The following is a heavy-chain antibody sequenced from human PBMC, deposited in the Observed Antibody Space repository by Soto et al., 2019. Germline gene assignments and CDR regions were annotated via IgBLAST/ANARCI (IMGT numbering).Heavy chain of an antibody. V-gene: IGHV4-39*01. CDR3: ARLGYCSGGSCYSPIDY. CDR2: IYYSGST. J-gene: IGHJ4*02. CDR1: GGSISSSSYY. Sequence: QLQLQESGPGLVKPSETLSLTCTVSGGSISSSSYYWGWIRQPPGKGLEWIGSIYYSGSTYYNPSLKSGVTISVDTSKNQFSLKLSSVTAADTAVYYCARLGYCSGGSCYSPIDYWGQGTLVTVSS. D-gene: IGHD2-15*01.